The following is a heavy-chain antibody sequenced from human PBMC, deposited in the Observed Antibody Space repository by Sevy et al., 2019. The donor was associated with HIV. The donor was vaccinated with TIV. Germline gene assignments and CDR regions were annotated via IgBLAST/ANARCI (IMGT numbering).Heavy chain of an antibody. D-gene: IGHD3-3*02. V-gene: IGHV1-24*01. CDR1: GYRLSELS. J-gene: IGHJ6*02. CDR3: ATPFLMGNRYYYYGMDV. Sequence: ASVKVSCNVSGYRLSELSTYWVRQTPAKGLEGMGGFDPEYDDPIYAQNFQGRVTMTEDTSTDTAYMELSSLTSEDTAVYYCATPFLMGNRYYYYGMDVWGQGTTVTVSS. CDR2: FDPEYDDP.